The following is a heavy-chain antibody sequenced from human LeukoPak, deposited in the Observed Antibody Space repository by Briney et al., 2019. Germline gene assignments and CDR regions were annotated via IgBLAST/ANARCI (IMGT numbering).Heavy chain of an antibody. J-gene: IGHJ4*02. CDR2: FDPEDGET. CDR3: ATAILTGYFPRAYFDY. V-gene: IGHV1-24*01. D-gene: IGHD3-9*01. CDR1: GYTLTELS. Sequence: GASVKVSCKVSGYTLTELSMHWVRQAPGKGLEGMGGFDPEDGETIYAQKFQGRVTMTEDTSTDTAYMELSSLRSEDTAVYYCATAILTGYFPRAYFDYWGQGTLVTVSS.